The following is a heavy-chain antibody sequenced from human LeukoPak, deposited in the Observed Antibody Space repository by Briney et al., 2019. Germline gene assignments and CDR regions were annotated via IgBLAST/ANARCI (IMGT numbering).Heavy chain of an antibody. CDR2: IKQDGSEK. CDR3: AKDKYYDRYFDS. Sequence: GGSLRLSCAGSGFTFNNNWMSWVRQAPGKGLEWVANIKQDGSEKYYVDSVKGRFTISRDNAKNSLSLQMNSLRAEDTAVYYCAKDKYYDRYFDSWGQGTLVTVSS. J-gene: IGHJ4*02. V-gene: IGHV3-7*01. D-gene: IGHD3-22*01. CDR1: GFTFNNNW.